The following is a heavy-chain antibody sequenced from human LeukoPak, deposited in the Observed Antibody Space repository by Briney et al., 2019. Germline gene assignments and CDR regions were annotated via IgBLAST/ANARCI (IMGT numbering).Heavy chain of an antibody. J-gene: IGHJ4*02. D-gene: IGHD6-19*01. Sequence: GASVKVSCKASGYTFTGYYIHWVRQAPGQGLEWMGWINPNSGGTNYAQIFQGRVTMTRDTSITTAYMELSRLRSDDTAVYYCARAKVYSSGWYEYYFDYWGQGTLVTVSS. V-gene: IGHV1-2*02. CDR1: GYTFTGYY. CDR3: ARAKVYSSGWYEYYFDY. CDR2: INPNSGGT.